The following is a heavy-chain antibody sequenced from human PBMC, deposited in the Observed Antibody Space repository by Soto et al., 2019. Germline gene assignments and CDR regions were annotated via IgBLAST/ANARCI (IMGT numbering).Heavy chain of an antibody. J-gene: IGHJ6*02. CDR2: IRSKANSYAT. Sequence: GESLKISCAASGFTFSGSAMHWVRQASGKGLEWVGRIRSKANSYATAYAASVKGRFTISRDDSKNTAYLQMNSLKTEDTAVYYCTAFSDHRYSSKVSRNGYYGMDVWGQGTTVTVSS. V-gene: IGHV3-73*01. CDR3: TAFSDHRYSSKVSRNGYYGMDV. CDR1: GFTFSGSA. D-gene: IGHD6-19*01.